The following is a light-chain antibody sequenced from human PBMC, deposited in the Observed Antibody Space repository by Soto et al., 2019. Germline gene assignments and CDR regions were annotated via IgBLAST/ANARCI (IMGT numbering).Light chain of an antibody. CDR1: QGIDSY. Sequence: IKFTQSPSSLSASVGDRVTITCRASQGIDSYLAWYQQRPGKVPQLLIYETSILQSGVSSRFSGSGSGTEFTRTISSLQAEDFATYYCQQTRSYPSTFGGGTKVDIK. CDR3: QQTRSYPST. V-gene: IGKV1-9*01. J-gene: IGKJ4*01. CDR2: ETS.